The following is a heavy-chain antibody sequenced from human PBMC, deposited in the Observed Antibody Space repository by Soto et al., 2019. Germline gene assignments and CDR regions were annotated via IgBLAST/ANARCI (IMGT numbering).Heavy chain of an antibody. CDR1: GYTFTSYG. Sequence: GASVKVSCKASGYTFTSYGISWVRQAPGQGLEWMGGIIPIFGTANYAQKFQGRVTITADESTSTAYMELSSLRSEDTAVYYCAREKVRSGYYETWGQGTLVTVSS. CDR2: IIPIFGTA. D-gene: IGHD3-3*01. J-gene: IGHJ5*02. CDR3: AREKVRSGYYET. V-gene: IGHV1-69*13.